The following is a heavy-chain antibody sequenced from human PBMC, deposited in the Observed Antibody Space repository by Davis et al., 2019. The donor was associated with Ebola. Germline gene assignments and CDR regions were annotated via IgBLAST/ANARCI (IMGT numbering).Heavy chain of an antibody. D-gene: IGHD3-3*01. J-gene: IGHJ6*03. CDR2: IWYDGSNK. Sequence: GESLKISCAASGFTFSSYGMHWVRQAPDKGLEWVAVIWYDGSNKYYADSVKGRFTISRDNSKNTLYLQMNSLRAEDTAVYYCARVKRITIFGVVKGLDYYMDVWGKGTTVTVSS. CDR3: ARVKRITIFGVVKGLDYYMDV. V-gene: IGHV3-33*01. CDR1: GFTFSSYG.